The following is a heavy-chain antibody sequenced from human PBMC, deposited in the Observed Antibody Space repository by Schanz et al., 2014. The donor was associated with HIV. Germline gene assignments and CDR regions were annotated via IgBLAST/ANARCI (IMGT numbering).Heavy chain of an antibody. J-gene: IGHJ6*02. D-gene: IGHD1-20*01. Sequence: QVQLVESGGGVVQPGRSLRLSCAVSGFTFSNYAMHWVRQAPGKGLEWVAVIWYDGSNEYYADSVKGRFTISRDSSKNTLYLQMNSLRAEDTAVYYCARGEAITSYYHYYGMDVWGQGTTVTVSS. CDR2: IWYDGSNE. CDR3: ARGEAITSYYHYYGMDV. CDR1: GFTFSNYA. V-gene: IGHV3-33*08.